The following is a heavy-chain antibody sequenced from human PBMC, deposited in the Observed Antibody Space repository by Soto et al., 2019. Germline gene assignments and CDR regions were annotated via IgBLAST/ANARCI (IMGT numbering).Heavy chain of an antibody. D-gene: IGHD4-17*01. CDR2: ISGYNGDT. V-gene: IGHV1-18*01. Sequence: QVQLVQSGGEVNQPGASVKVSCKTSGYTFTSYGISWVRQAPGQGLEWMGWISGYNGDTKYVQKFQGRVTLTTDTSTNTAYMEVRSLRSDDTAVYYCARDWVGDLAYGGQGTLVTVSS. J-gene: IGHJ4*02. CDR3: ARDWVGDLAY. CDR1: GYTFTSYG.